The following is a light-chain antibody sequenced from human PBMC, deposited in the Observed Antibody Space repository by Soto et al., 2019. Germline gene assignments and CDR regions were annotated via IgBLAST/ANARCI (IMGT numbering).Light chain of an antibody. CDR1: QSVSSS. V-gene: IGKV3-11*01. CDR2: EAS. J-gene: IGKJ2*01. Sequence: EMVLTQSPATLSLSPGERATLSCRASQSVSSSLAWYQHTPVKAPRLLIYEASNSATGIPARFSGSGSGTDFTLTISSLEPEDFAVYYCQPRSNWPHTFGPWTKLESK. CDR3: QPRSNWPHT.